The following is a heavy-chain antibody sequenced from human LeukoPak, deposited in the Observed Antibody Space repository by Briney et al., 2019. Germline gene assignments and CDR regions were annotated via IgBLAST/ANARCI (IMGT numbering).Heavy chain of an antibody. CDR3: ARGRLFSSNFVYYHYYYGMDV. Sequence: ASVKVSCKASGYNFSTYGISWVRQAPGQGLEWMGWISAYNGNTNNAQKFQGRATLTTDTSTGTAYMELRSLRADDTAVYYCARGRLFSSNFVYYHYYYGMDVWGQGTTVTVSS. CDR1: GYNFSTYG. J-gene: IGHJ6*02. D-gene: IGHD3-3*02. CDR2: ISAYNGNT. V-gene: IGHV1-18*01.